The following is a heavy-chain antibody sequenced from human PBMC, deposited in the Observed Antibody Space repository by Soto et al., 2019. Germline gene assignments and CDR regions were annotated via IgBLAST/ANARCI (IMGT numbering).Heavy chain of an antibody. V-gene: IGHV4-34*01. CDR2: INHSGST. Sequence: SETLSLTCAVYGGSFSGYYWSWIRQPPGKGLEWIGEINHSGSTNYNPSLKSRVTISVDTSKNQFSLKLSSVTAADTAVYYCARTGRYYYGSGSLIFGWFDPWGQGTLVTVSS. J-gene: IGHJ5*02. D-gene: IGHD3-10*01. CDR1: GGSFSGYY. CDR3: ARTGRYYYGSGSLIFGWFDP.